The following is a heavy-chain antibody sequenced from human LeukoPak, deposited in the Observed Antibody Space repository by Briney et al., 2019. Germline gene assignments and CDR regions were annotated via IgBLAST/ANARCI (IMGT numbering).Heavy chain of an antibody. Sequence: PGGSLRLSCAASGFTFSSYAMSWVRQAPGKGLEWVSAISGSGGSTYYADSVKGRFTISRDNSKNTLYLQMNSLRAEDTAVYYCAKGGATGYCSSTSCSPWGKGTTVTVSS. CDR3: AKGGATGYCSSTSCSP. D-gene: IGHD2-2*01. J-gene: IGHJ6*04. V-gene: IGHV3-23*01. CDR1: GFTFSSYA. CDR2: ISGSGGST.